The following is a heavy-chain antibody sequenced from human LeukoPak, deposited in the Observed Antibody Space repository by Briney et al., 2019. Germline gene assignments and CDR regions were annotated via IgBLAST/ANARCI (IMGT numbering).Heavy chain of an antibody. CDR1: GGSISTNNYY. V-gene: IGHV4-39*07. CDR2: IYYSGST. D-gene: IGHD3-10*01. Sequence: SETLSLTCIVSGGSISTNNYYWGWIRQPPGKGLEWIGSIYYSGSTYYNPSLKSRVTISVDRSKNQFSLKLSSVTAADTAVYYCARGRDYYGSGSYYTSWGQGTLVTVSA. CDR3: ARGRDYYGSGSYYTS. J-gene: IGHJ5*02.